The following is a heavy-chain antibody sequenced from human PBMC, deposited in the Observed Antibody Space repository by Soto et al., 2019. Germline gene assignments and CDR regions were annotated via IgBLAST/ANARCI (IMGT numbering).Heavy chain of an antibody. CDR3: VRTSLVVAAATREDY. CDR2: IKSKTAGETI. V-gene: IGHV3-15*01. Sequence: GGSLRLSCAVSGFTFTNVWMSWVRQAPGKGLEWVGRIKSKTAGETIDYAAVVKGRFTISRDDSKNTLYLQMNSLRAEDTAVYYCVRTSLVVAAATREDYWGQGTLVTVS. J-gene: IGHJ4*02. D-gene: IGHD2-15*01. CDR1: GFTFTNVW.